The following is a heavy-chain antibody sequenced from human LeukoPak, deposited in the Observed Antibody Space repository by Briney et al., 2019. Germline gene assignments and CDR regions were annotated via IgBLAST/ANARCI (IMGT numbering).Heavy chain of an antibody. CDR3: ARYKIRGALTTPRAFDI. J-gene: IGHJ3*02. Sequence: GESLKISCKGSGYSFTNYWIGWVRQIPGKGLEWMGIIYPGDSDTRYSPSFQGQVTISADKSNSTAYLQWSSLKASDTAIYYCARYKIRGALTTPRAFDIWGQGTMVTVSS. D-gene: IGHD4-11*01. V-gene: IGHV5-51*01. CDR1: GYSFTNYW. CDR2: IYPGDSDT.